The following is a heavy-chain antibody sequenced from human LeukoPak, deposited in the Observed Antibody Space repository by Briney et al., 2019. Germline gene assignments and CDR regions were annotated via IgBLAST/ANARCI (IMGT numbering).Heavy chain of an antibody. CDR2: ISYDGSNK. V-gene: IGHV3-30*18. D-gene: IGHD4-17*01. CDR3: AKTGAYGDYLFDY. Sequence: GGSLRLSCAASGFTFSSYGMHWVRQARGKGLEWVAVISYDGSNKYYADSVKGRFTISRDNSKNTLYLQMNSLRAEDTAVYYCAKTGAYGDYLFDYWGQGTLVTVSS. CDR1: GFTFSSYG. J-gene: IGHJ4*02.